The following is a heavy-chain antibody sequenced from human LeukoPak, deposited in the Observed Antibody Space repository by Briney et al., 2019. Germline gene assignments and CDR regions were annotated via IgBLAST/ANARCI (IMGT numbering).Heavy chain of an antibody. D-gene: IGHD3-10*01. CDR2: IYYSGST. CDR1: GGSISSYY. CDR3: ARSYGSGSPAFDP. V-gene: IGHV4-59*12. J-gene: IGHJ5*02. Sequence: SETLSLTCTVSGGSISSYYWSWIRQPPGKGLEWIGYIYYSGSTNYNPSLKSRVTISVDTSKNQFSLKLGSVTAADTAVYYCARSYGSGSPAFDPWGQGTLVTVSS.